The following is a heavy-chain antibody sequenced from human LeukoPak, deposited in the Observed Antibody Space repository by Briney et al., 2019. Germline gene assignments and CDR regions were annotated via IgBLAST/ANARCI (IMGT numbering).Heavy chain of an antibody. V-gene: IGHV3-64*01. CDR1: VFTLSSSA. D-gene: IGHD3-22*01. CDR2: ISSYGGRT. J-gene: IGHJ4*02. CDR3: ARGLNYYDSSGYPGY. Sequence: GGPLTLSCAASVFTLSSSAMHGVPDAREGGGEYVSVISSYGGRTYYANSVKGRFTISRDNYKNTLYLQMGSLRAEDVAVYYCARGLNYYDSSGYPGYWGQGTLVTVSS.